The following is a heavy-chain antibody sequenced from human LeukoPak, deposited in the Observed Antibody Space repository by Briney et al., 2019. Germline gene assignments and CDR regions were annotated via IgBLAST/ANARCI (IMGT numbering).Heavy chain of an antibody. CDR2: ISGSGGST. V-gene: IGHV3-23*01. CDR1: GFTFSSYA. CDR3: AKDFPGYARLLDAFDI. J-gene: IGHJ3*02. D-gene: IGHD3-16*01. Sequence: GGSLRLSCAASGFTFSSYAMSWVRQAPGKGLEWVSAISGSGGSTYYADSVKGRFTISRDNSKNTLYLQMNSLRAEDTAVYYCAKDFPGYARLLDAFDIWGQGTMVTVSS.